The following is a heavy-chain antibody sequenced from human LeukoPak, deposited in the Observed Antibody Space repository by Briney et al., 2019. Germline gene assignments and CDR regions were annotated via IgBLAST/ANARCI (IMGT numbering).Heavy chain of an antibody. CDR3: ARDGVATNDY. V-gene: IGHV3-64*01. CDR2: INTDGGTT. CDR1: GFTFSTFA. J-gene: IGHJ4*02. D-gene: IGHD5-24*01. Sequence: GGSLRLSCAASGFTFSTFAMQWVRQAPEKGLEYVSGINTDGGTTFYANSVKGRFTISRDNPKNTLYLQMGSLRAEDTAVYYCARDGVATNDYWGQGTLVTVSS.